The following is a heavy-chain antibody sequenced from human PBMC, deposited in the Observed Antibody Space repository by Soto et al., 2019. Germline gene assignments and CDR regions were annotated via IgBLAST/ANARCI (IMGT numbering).Heavy chain of an antibody. CDR1: GGTFSRYS. D-gene: IGHD2-2*01. CDR2: IIPIFGIA. Sequence: VQLVQSGAEVKKPGSSVKVSCKASGGTFSRYSITWVRQAPGHGLEWIGRIIPIFGIASYAQKFQGRVTITADESTGTAYMELSSLRSDDTAVYYCAREDRDRETGLVPAAIDGMDVWGQGTTVTVSS. J-gene: IGHJ6*02. V-gene: IGHV1-69*08. CDR3: AREDRDRETGLVPAAIDGMDV.